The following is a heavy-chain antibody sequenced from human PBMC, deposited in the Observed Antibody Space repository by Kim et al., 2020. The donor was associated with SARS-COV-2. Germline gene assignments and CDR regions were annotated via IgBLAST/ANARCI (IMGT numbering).Heavy chain of an antibody. V-gene: IGHV3-74*01. J-gene: IGHJ1*01. Sequence: VKGRFTISRDNAKNTVYLQMNSLRADDTAVYYCARFAFYGSSGYYGYFQHWGQGTLVAASS. CDR3: ARFAFYGSSGYYGYFQH. D-gene: IGHD3-22*01.